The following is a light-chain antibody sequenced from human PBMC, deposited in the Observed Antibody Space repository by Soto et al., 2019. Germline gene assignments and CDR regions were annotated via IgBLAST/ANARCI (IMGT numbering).Light chain of an antibody. CDR1: QDINIY. CDR3: QKYDGAPLT. CDR2: AAS. V-gene: IGKV1-27*01. Sequence: DIQMTQSPSSLSASVGDRGTITCRAGQDINIYLAWYQQKPGKVPKLLISAASTLQSGVPSRFSGSGSGTDFTITISSLQPEDVATYSCQKYDGAPLTFCGGTKVEIK. J-gene: IGKJ4*01.